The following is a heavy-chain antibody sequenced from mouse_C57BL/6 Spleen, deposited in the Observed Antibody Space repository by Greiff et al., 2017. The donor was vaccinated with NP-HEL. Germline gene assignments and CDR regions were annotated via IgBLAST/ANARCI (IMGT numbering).Heavy chain of an antibody. CDR2: INYDGSST. V-gene: IGHV5-16*01. D-gene: IGHD1-1*01. CDR3: ARVYGSSLYYYAMDY. CDR1: GFTFSDYY. Sequence: EVKLVESEGGLVQPGSSMKLSCTASGFTFSDYYMAWVRQVPEKGLEWVANINYDGSSTYYLDSLKSRFIISRDNAKNILYLQMSSLKSEDTATYYCARVYGSSLYYYAMDYWGQGTSVTVSS. J-gene: IGHJ4*01.